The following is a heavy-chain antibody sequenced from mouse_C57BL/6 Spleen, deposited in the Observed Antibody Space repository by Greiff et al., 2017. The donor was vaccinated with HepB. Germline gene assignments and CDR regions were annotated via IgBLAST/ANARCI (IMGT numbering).Heavy chain of an antibody. CDR1: GYSITSGYD. J-gene: IGHJ3*01. CDR2: ISYSGST. Sequence: EVQVVESGPGMVKPSQSLSLTCTVTGYSITSGYDWHWIRHFPGNKLEWMGYISYSGSTNYNPSLKSRISITHDTSKNHFFLKLNSVTTEDTATYYCASGGYYGFAYWGQGTLVTVSA. CDR3: ASGGYYGFAY. V-gene: IGHV3-1*01. D-gene: IGHD2-3*01.